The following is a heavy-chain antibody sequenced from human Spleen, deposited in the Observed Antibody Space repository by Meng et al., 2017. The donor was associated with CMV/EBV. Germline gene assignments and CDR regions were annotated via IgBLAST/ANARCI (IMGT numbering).Heavy chain of an antibody. V-gene: IGHV1-46*02. CDR3: ARDLTYGTGDRFDY. J-gene: IGHJ4*02. CDR1: GYTFDNNY. CDR2: INPSTSTT. D-gene: IGHD3-16*01. Sequence: KASGYTFDNNYVHWVRQAPGQGLEWMGMINPSTSTTTYAQKFQGRVTLTRDTSTSTVYMELSTLRSEDTAVYYCARDLTYGTGDRFDYWGQGTLVTVSS.